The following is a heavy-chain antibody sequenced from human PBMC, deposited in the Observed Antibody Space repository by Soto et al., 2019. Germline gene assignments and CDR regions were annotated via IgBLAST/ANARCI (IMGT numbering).Heavy chain of an antibody. V-gene: IGHV4-34*01. CDR1: GGSFSGYY. D-gene: IGHD6-19*01. CDR3: DRTYSSASPNRYEFGWFDT. J-gene: IGHJ5*02. CDR2: INHSGST. Sequence: PSETLSLTCAVYGGSFSGYYWSWIRQPPGKGLEWIGEINHSGSTNYNPSLKSRVTISVDTSKNQFSLKLSSVTAADTAVYYCDRTYSSASPNRYEFGWFDTWGQGTLVTVSS.